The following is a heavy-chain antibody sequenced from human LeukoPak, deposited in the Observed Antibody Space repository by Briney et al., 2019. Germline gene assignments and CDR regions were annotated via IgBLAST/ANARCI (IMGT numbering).Heavy chain of an antibody. V-gene: IGHV1-2*02. D-gene: IGHD3-10*01. CDR2: INPNSGGT. CDR1: GYTFTGYY. J-gene: IGHJ3*02. CDR3: ARGMVRGVIGGGAFDI. Sequence: GASVKVSCKASGYTFTGYYMHWVRQAPGQGLEWMGWINPNSGGTNYAQKFQGRVTMTRDTSISTAYMELSRLRSDDTAVYYCARGMVRGVIGGGAFDIWGQGTMVTVSS.